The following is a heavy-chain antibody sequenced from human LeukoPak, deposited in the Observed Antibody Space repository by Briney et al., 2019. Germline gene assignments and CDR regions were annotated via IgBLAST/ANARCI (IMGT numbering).Heavy chain of an antibody. CDR1: GFPFTGNY. J-gene: IGHJ4*02. CDR3: ARAYGGYPPDY. Sequence: PGGTLRLSCAASGFPFTGNYRHWVRQAPGQGLEWMGWINSNSGGTNYVQKFQGRVTMSQDTSISTAYMELSGLRSDDTAVYYCARAYGGYPPDYWGQGTLVTVSS. D-gene: IGHD5-12*01. V-gene: IGHV1-2*02. CDR2: INSNSGGT.